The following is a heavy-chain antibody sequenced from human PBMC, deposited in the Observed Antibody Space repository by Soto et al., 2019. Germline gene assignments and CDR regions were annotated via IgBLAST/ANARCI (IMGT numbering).Heavy chain of an antibody. J-gene: IGHJ4*02. V-gene: IGHV3-23*01. CDR1: GFTFSSYA. CDR2: ISGSGGST. CDR3: AKSQKYYDSIGYNAVDY. Sequence: GGSLRLSCAASGFTFSSYAMSWVRQAPGKGLEWVSAISGSGGSTYYADSVKGRFTISRDNSKNTLYLQMNSLRAEDTAVYYCAKSQKYYDSIGYNAVDYWGQGTLVTVSS. D-gene: IGHD3-22*01.